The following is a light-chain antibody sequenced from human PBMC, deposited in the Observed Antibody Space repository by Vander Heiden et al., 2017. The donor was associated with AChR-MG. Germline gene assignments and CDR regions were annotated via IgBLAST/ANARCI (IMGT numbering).Light chain of an antibody. CDR3: SSYTSSSTRV. Sequence: SAPTQPASRSGAPGPSITISCTGTSRDVGGYNYVSWYQQHPGKAPKLMIYDVSNRPSGVSNRFSGSKSGNTASLTISGLQAEDEADYYCSSYTSSSTRVFGGGTKLTVL. CDR2: DVS. V-gene: IGLV2-14*01. J-gene: IGLJ2*01. CDR1: SRDVGGYNY.